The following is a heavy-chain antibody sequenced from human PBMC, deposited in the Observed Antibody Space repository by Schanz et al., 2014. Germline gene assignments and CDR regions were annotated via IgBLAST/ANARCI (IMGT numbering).Heavy chain of an antibody. CDR1: GFIVSSTY. CDR3: AKVAPAATYLAS. V-gene: IGHV3-11*01. J-gene: IGHJ5*02. Sequence: VQLVESGGDLVQPGGSQRLSCAASGFIVSSTYMTWIRQAPGKGLEWVSDISDSGDSTHYADSVKGRFTISRDNAKNSLFLQVNSLSAENTAVYYCAKVAPAATYLASWGLGTLVTVSS. D-gene: IGHD2-2*01. CDR2: ISDSGDST.